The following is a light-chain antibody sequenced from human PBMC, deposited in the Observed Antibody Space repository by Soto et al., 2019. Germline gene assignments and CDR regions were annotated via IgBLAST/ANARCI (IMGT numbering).Light chain of an antibody. J-gene: IGKJ4*01. CDR1: HDISNY. V-gene: IGKV1-39*01. Sequence: DIQMTQSPSSLSAPVGDRATITCHASHDISNYLKWYQQKPGKATKLLIYAASSLQSGVPSRFSGSGSGTDFTLIITRLQPEEFATYSCQKSYSAPLTVGGGTKVDIK. CDR2: AAS. CDR3: QKSYSAPLT.